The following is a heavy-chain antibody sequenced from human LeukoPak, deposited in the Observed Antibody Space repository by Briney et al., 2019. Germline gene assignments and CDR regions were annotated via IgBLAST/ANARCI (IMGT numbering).Heavy chain of an antibody. Sequence: PSETLSLTCTVSGGSISSYYWSWIRQPPGKGLEWIGYIYYSGSTNYNPSLKSRVTISVDTSKNQFSLKLSSVAAADTAVYYCARVFLAEPAAPLTVGDDAFDIWGQGTMVTVSS. V-gene: IGHV4-59*01. CDR2: IYYSGST. CDR3: ARVFLAEPAAPLTVGDDAFDI. J-gene: IGHJ3*02. CDR1: GGSISSYY. D-gene: IGHD2-2*01.